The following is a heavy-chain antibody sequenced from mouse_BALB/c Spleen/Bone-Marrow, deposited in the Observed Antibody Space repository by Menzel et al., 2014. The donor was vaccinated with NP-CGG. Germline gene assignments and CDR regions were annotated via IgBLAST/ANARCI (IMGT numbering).Heavy chain of an antibody. V-gene: IGHV3-8*02. CDR2: ISYSGST. CDR1: GDSITSGY. Sequence: EVQLQQSGPSLVKPSQTLSLTCSVTGDSITSGYWNWIRKFPGNKLEYMGYISYSGSTYYNPSLKSRISITRDTSKNQYYLQLNTVATEDTASYYCATYEGCYFDYWGQGTPLTVSS. J-gene: IGHJ2*01. CDR3: ATYEGCYFDY. D-gene: IGHD3-3*01.